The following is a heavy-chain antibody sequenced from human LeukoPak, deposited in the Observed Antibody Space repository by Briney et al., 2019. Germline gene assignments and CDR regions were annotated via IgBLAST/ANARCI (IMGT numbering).Heavy chain of an antibody. Sequence: SETQSLTCAVYGGSFSGYYWSWIRQPPGKGLEWIGEINHSGSTNYNPSLKSRVTISVDTSKNQFSLKLSSVTAADTAVYYCARHPYDYGDHYYFYYYMDVWGKGTTVTISS. V-gene: IGHV4-34*01. J-gene: IGHJ6*03. CDR1: GGSFSGYY. CDR2: INHSGST. CDR3: ARHPYDYGDHYYFYYYMDV. D-gene: IGHD4-17*01.